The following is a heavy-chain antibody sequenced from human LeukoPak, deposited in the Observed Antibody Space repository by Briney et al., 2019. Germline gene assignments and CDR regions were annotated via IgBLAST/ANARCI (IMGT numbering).Heavy chain of an antibody. CDR2: INPNSGGT. V-gene: IGHV1-2*02. D-gene: IGHD3-22*01. CDR1: GGTFTGYY. Sequence: ASVKVSCKASGGTFTGYYMHWVRQAPGQGLEWMGWINPNSGGTNYAQKFQGRVTMTRDTSISTAYMELSRLRSDDTAVYYCARGASYYYDSSGLGYYYYMDVWGKGTTVTVSS. J-gene: IGHJ6*03. CDR3: ARGASYYYDSSGLGYYYYMDV.